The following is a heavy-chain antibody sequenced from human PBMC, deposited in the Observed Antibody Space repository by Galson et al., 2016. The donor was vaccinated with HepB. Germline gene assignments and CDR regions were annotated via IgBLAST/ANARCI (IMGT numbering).Heavy chain of an antibody. Sequence: SLRLSCAVSGFSVSTYAMSWVRQAPGKGLVWVSTIGGSGDNTYYADSVKGRFTISRDNSMNTLYLQMNSLRAEDTAVYYCAKDLLSDYVWGSYRFQDWGQGAPVTVSS. CDR3: AKDLLSDYVWGSYRFQD. CDR2: IGGSGDNT. D-gene: IGHD3-16*02. CDR1: GFSVSTYA. J-gene: IGHJ4*02. V-gene: IGHV3-23*01.